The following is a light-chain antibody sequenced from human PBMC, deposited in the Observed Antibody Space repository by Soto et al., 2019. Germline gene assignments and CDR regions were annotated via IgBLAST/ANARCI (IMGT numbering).Light chain of an antibody. CDR1: QSLSTNY. CDR3: QQYGSSPPT. CDR2: GVS. J-gene: IGKJ1*01. V-gene: IGKV3-20*01. Sequence: EIVLTQSPGTLSLSPGERATLSCRASQSLSTNYLARYQRKPGQAPRLLIYGVSSRATDIPRRFSGSGSGTDFTLTITRLEPEDFAVYYCQQYGSSPPTFGQGTKVEIK.